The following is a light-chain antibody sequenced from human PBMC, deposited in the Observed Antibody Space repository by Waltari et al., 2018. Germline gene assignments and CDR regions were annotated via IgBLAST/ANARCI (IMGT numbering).Light chain of an antibody. CDR1: ESVKGNY. CDR3: QHYDGSPYT. J-gene: IGKJ3*01. V-gene: IGKV3-20*01. Sequence: EIVLTQSPGTLSLSPGERATLSCRASESVKGNYLVWYQQKPGQAPRVLIYGSSKRATGIPDRFSGSGSGRDFTLPISRLEPEDFAMYYCQHYDGSPYTFGPGTKLEIK. CDR2: GSS.